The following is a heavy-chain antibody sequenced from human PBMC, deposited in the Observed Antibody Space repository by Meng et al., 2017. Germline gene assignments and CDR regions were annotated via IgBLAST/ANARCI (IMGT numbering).Heavy chain of an antibody. CDR2: ISAYNGNT. CDR1: GYTFTSYG. CDR3: ARLARYCSGGSCYYYYGMDV. J-gene: IGHJ6*02. Sequence: ASVKVSCKASGYTFTSYGISWVRQAPGQGLEGMGWISAYNGNTNYAQKLQGRVTMTTDTSTSTAYMELRSLRSDDTAVYYCARLARYCSGGSCYYYYGMDVWGQGTTVTVSS. D-gene: IGHD2-15*01. V-gene: IGHV1-18*01.